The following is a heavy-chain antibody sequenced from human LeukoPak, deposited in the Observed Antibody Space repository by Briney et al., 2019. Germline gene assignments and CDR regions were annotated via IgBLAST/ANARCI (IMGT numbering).Heavy chain of an antibody. V-gene: IGHV3-23*01. D-gene: IGHD2-2*01. Sequence: GSLRLSCAASGFIFRSYAMSWVRQAPGKGLEWVSGISSSGGRTYYADSVKGRFTISRDNSKNTLYLQMNSLRAEDTAVYYCAKGIVVVPAHALDYWGQGTLVTVSS. CDR3: AKGIVVVPAHALDY. J-gene: IGHJ4*02. CDR2: ISSSGGRT. CDR1: GFIFRSYA.